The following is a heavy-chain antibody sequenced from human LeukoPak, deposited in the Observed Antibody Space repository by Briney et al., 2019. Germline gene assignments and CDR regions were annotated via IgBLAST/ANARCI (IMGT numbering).Heavy chain of an antibody. Sequence: ADTLSLTCSVSGVPMNRYFWLWIRQPAPKGVDWIGRVYPIGSTNYNPSLNSEVTLSLDRPNNQFSLQLGYVTAAGTAVYFFSRDQKNCSGGSCYANWFDPWGQGTLVTVSS. CDR1: GVPMNRYF. D-gene: IGHD2-15*01. V-gene: IGHV4-4*07. CDR2: VYPIGST. CDR3: SRDQKNCSGGSCYANWFDP. J-gene: IGHJ5*02.